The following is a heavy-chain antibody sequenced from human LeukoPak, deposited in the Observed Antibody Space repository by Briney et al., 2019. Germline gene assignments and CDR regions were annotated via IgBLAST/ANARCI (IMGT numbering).Heavy chain of an antibody. Sequence: TSETLSLTCTVSGGSVSSGSYHWSWIRQPPGKGLEWIGYIYYSGSTNYNPSLKSRVTISVDTSKNQFSLKLSSVTAADTAVYYCARVPGGGTAANWGQGTMVTVSS. D-gene: IGHD1-7*01. CDR1: GGSVSSGSYH. CDR2: IYYSGST. CDR3: ARVPGGGTAAN. J-gene: IGHJ3*01. V-gene: IGHV4-61*01.